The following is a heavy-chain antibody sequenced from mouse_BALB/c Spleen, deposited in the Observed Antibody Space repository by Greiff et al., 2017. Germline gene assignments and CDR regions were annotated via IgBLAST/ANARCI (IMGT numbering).Heavy chain of an antibody. D-gene: IGHD1-1*01. J-gene: IGHJ1*01. CDR2: IYPGSGST. Sequence: LQQPGSELVRPGASVKLSCKASGYTFTSYWMHWVKQRHGQGLEWIGNIYPGSGSTNYDEKFKSKGTLTVDTSSSTAYMQLSSLTSEDSAVYFCARTPTTVVSYWYFDVWGAGTTVTVPS. V-gene: IGHV1S22*01. CDR3: ARTPTTVVSYWYFDV. CDR1: GYTFTSYW.